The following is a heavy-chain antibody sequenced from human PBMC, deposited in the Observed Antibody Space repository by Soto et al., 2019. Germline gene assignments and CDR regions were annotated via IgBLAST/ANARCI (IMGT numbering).Heavy chain of an antibody. CDR3: ARDGVADNYGMEV. J-gene: IGHJ6*02. D-gene: IGHD6-13*01. CDR1: VVSISSGGYY. V-gene: IGHV4-31*03. Sequence: SETLSLTCTFSVVSISSGGYYCSWIRQHPWKGLEWIGYIYYSGSTYYNPSLKSRVTISVDTSKNQFSLKLSSVTAADTAVYYCARDGVADNYGMEVWGQGTTVTVS. CDR2: IYYSGST.